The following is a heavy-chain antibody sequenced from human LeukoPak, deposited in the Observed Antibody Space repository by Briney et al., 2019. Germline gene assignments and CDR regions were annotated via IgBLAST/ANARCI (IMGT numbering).Heavy chain of an antibody. J-gene: IGHJ5*02. CDR2: IVVGSGNT. CDR1: GFTFTSSA. D-gene: IGHD3-3*01. Sequence: SVNVSCKASGFTFTSSAMQWVRQARGQRLKCIGWIVVGSGNTNYAQKFQGRVTITREIYTSTAYMELSSLRSEDTAVYYCAAEPLYYDFWSEHRRFDPWGQGTLVTVSS. V-gene: IGHV1-58*02. CDR3: AAEPLYYDFWSEHRRFDP.